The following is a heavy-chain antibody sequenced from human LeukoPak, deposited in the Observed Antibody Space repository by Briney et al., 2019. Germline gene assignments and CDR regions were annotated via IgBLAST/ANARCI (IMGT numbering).Heavy chain of an antibody. Sequence: SETLSVTCTVSGGSISTYYWSWIRQPAGQGLEWIGRFYTSGSTNYNPSLKSRVTMSVDTSKNQFSLKLSSVTAADTAVYYCATTTHDYGEIFDCWGQGALVTVSS. CDR1: GGSISTYY. V-gene: IGHV4-4*07. CDR2: FYTSGST. J-gene: IGHJ4*02. CDR3: ATTTHDYGEIFDC. D-gene: IGHD4-17*01.